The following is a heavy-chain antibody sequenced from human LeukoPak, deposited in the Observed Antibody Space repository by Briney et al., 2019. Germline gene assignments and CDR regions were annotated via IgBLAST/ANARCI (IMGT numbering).Heavy chain of an antibody. V-gene: IGHV3-33*01. J-gene: IGHJ3*02. CDR2: IWFDGIRK. CDR3: ARDLEDSSPFGAFDM. Sequence: GRSPRLSCAASGFTFSNYGMHWVRQVPGKGLEWVAAIWFDGIRKYYADSVKGRLTISRDNSKNTLYLQMNSLRAEDTAVYYCARDLEDSSPFGAFDMWGQGTMVTVSS. D-gene: IGHD3-22*01. CDR1: GFTFSNYG.